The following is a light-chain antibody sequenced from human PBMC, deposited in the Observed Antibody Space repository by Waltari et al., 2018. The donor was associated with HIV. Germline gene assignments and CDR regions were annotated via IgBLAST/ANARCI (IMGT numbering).Light chain of an antibody. CDR1: SSTIGNNP. CDR2: SNN. V-gene: IGLV1-44*01. Sequence: QSVLPQPPSASGTPGQRVTISCSGSSSTIGNNPVEWYQQLPGTAPKLLIYSNNQRPSGVPDRISGSKSGTSASLAIGGLQSDDEADYYCASWEDSLHGPVFGGGTKLTVL. CDR3: ASWEDSLHGPV. J-gene: IGLJ2*01.